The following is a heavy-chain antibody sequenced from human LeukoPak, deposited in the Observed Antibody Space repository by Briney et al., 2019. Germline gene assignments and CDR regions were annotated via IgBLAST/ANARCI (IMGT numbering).Heavy chain of an antibody. Sequence: SETLSLTCAVYGGSFSGYYWSWMRQPPGKGLEWIGEINHSGSTNYNPSLKSRVTISVDTSKNQFSLKLSSVTAADTAVYYCARGQHSEDYGMDVWGQGTTVTVSS. CDR3: ARGQHSEDYGMDV. J-gene: IGHJ6*02. CDR1: GGSFSGYY. CDR2: INHSGST. V-gene: IGHV4-34*01. D-gene: IGHD2-2*01.